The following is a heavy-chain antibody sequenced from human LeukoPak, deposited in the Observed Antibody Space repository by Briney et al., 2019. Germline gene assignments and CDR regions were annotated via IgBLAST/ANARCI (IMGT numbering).Heavy chain of an antibody. CDR3: ARGSRNSGSTHDFDY. Sequence: GGSLRLSCAASGFTFSSYGMHWVRQAPGKGLEWVAFIRYDGSNNYYADSVKGRFTISRDNARKSLYLQMDSLRAEDTAVCYCARGSRNSGSTHDFDYWGQGTLVTVSS. D-gene: IGHD3-10*01. V-gene: IGHV3-30*02. J-gene: IGHJ4*02. CDR1: GFTFSSYG. CDR2: IRYDGSNN.